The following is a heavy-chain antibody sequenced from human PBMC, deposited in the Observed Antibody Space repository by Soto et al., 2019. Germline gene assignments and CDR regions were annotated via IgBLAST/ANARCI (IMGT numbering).Heavy chain of an antibody. Sequence: QVQLQESGPGLVKPSQTLSLTCTVSGGSISSGGYYWSWIRQHPGKGLEYIGYIYYSGSTYYNPSLKSRVAISVDTSKHQFSLKLTSVTAADTAVYYCAAEVGFGPLFDYWGQGTLVTVSS. V-gene: IGHV4-31*03. CDR2: IYYSGST. J-gene: IGHJ4*02. CDR3: AAEVGFGPLFDY. D-gene: IGHD3-3*01. CDR1: GGSISSGGYY.